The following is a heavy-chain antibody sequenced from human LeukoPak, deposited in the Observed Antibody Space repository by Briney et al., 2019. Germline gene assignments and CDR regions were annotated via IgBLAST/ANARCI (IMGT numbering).Heavy chain of an antibody. D-gene: IGHD6-19*01. Sequence: GGSLRLSCAASGFTFSSYDMSWVRQAPGKGLEWVSAISGSGGSTYYADSVKGRFTISRDNSKNTLYLQMNSLRAEDTAVYYCAKAILSVAGTRSYFDYWGQGTLVTVSS. J-gene: IGHJ4*02. CDR2: ISGSGGST. V-gene: IGHV3-23*01. CDR3: AKAILSVAGTRSYFDY. CDR1: GFTFSSYD.